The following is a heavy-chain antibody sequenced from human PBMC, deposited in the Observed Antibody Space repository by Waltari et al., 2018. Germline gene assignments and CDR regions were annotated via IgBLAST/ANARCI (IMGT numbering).Heavy chain of an antibody. CDR3: ARDPKGTTVIYDAFDL. Sequence: QVHLVQSGAEVKKPGSSVRVSCKASGGTFSSYEFNWVRQAPGQGLEWMGGIIPIFGTPIYAQKFQGRVTITADTSTTTAYMEVSSLRFEDTAVYYCARDPKGTTVIYDAFDLWGQGTMVSVSS. CDR2: IIPIFGTP. V-gene: IGHV1-69*14. J-gene: IGHJ3*01. D-gene: IGHD4-17*01. CDR1: GGTFSSYE.